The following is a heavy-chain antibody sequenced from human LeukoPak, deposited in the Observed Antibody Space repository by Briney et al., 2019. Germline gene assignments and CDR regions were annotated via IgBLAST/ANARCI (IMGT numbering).Heavy chain of an antibody. Sequence: GESLRLSCAASGFTFSDYYMSWVRQAPGKGLEWVSYISSIGSTIYYTDSVKGRFTISRDNAKNSLYLQTNSLRAADTAVYYCARAASVVVPDWFDPWGQGTLVTVSS. D-gene: IGHD2-2*01. CDR1: GFTFSDYY. J-gene: IGHJ5*02. CDR3: ARAASVVVPDWFDP. V-gene: IGHV3-11*01. CDR2: ISSIGSTI.